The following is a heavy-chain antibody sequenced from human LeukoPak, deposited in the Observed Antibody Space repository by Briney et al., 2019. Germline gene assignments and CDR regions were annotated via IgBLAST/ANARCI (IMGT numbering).Heavy chain of an antibody. CDR2: ISGSGGST. D-gene: IGHD2-2*01. CDR1: GFTFSSYA. J-gene: IGHJ3*02. Sequence: GGSLRLSCAASGFTFSSYAMSWVRQAPGKGLEWVSAISGSGGSTYYADSVKGRFTISRDNSKNTLCLQMNSLRAEDTAVYYCAKDYSEYCSSTSCEDAFDIWGQGTMVTVSS. V-gene: IGHV3-23*01. CDR3: AKDYSEYCSSTSCEDAFDI.